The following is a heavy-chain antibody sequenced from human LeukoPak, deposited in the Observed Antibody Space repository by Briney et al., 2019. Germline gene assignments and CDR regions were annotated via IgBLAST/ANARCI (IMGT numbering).Heavy chain of an antibody. CDR3: AREGLERGYSFLYFYFYYMDV. Sequence: GASVKVSCKASGYTFTSYHMHWVRQAPGQGLEWMGMINPTAGSTSYAQKFQGRLTMTRDMFTSTVYMELSSLRSEDTAVYYCAREGLERGYSFLYFYFYYMDVWGRGTTVTVSS. J-gene: IGHJ6*03. CDR1: GYTFTSYH. V-gene: IGHV1-46*01. D-gene: IGHD5-18*01. CDR2: INPTAGST.